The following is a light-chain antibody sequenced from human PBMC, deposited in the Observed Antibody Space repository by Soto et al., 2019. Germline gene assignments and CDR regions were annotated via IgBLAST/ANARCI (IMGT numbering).Light chain of an antibody. CDR2: AAS. Sequence: DIQLTQAPSFLSASVGDRVTITCRASQGISTYLVWYQQKPGKAPKLLIYAASTLQSGVPSRFSGSGSGTEFTLTISSLQPEDFATYYCQQHNSYPLTFGGGTKVEIK. J-gene: IGKJ4*01. V-gene: IGKV1-9*01. CDR3: QQHNSYPLT. CDR1: QGISTY.